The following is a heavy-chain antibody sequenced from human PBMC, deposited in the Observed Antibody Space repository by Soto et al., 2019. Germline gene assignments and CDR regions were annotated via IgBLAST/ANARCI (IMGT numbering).Heavy chain of an antibody. V-gene: IGHV1-2*02. CDR1: GYTFSNYY. J-gene: IGHJ4*02. CDR2: IYSNSGGT. Sequence: QVQLVQSGAEVKKPGASVKVSCKASGYTFSNYYIQWMRQAPGQGLEWMGWIYSNSGGTNYAQKFHGRVTMTRDTSINTAYMEMSGLTSDDTAVYYCARGIVATAIDSWGQGTLVTVSS. D-gene: IGHD5-12*01. CDR3: ARGIVATAIDS.